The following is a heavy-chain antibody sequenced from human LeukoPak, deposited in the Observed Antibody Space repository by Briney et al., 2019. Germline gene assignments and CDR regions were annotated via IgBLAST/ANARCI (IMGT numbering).Heavy chain of an antibody. Sequence: ASVRVSCKASGYTFTSYAMHWVRQAPGQRLEWMGWINAGNGNTKYSQKFQGRVTITRDTSASTAYMELSSLRSEDTAVYYCAIVAAGGSYYFDYWGQGTLVTVSS. D-gene: IGHD6-19*01. CDR1: GYTFTSYA. J-gene: IGHJ4*02. V-gene: IGHV1-3*01. CDR3: AIVAAGGSYYFDY. CDR2: INAGNGNT.